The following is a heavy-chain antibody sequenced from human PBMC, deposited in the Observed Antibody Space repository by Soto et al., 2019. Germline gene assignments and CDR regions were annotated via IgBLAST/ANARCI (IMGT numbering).Heavy chain of an antibody. CDR2: FDPEDGET. CDR1: GYTLTELS. CDR3: ATTYCSSTSCYGMVDPYYYYYMDV. V-gene: IGHV1-24*01. J-gene: IGHJ6*03. Sequence: GASVKVSCKVSGYTLTELSMHWVRQAPGKGLEWMGGFDPEDGETIYAQKFQGRVTMTEDTSTDTAYMELSSLRSEDTAVYYCATTYCSSTSCYGMVDPYYYYYMDVWGKGTTVTVSS. D-gene: IGHD2-2*01.